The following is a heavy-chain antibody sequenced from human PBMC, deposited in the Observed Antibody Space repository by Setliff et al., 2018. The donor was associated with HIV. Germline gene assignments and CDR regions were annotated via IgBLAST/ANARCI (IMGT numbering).Heavy chain of an antibody. CDR2: IIPILGVP. CDR3: ARGGDYDSSGYYVT. V-gene: IGHV1-69*02. Sequence: ASVKVSCKASGGPFTSSSIGWVRQAPGQGLEWVGRIIPILGVPRYAQKFQGRVTITADKSTSTSYMHLSSLRAEDTAVYFCARGGDYDSSGYYVTWGQGSLVTVSS. CDR1: GGPFTSSS. J-gene: IGHJ4*02. D-gene: IGHD3-22*01.